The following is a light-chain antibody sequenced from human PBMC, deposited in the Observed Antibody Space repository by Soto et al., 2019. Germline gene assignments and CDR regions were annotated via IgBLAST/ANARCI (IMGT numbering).Light chain of an antibody. J-gene: IGKJ1*01. CDR3: QHYGGMWA. V-gene: IGKV1-9*01. CDR2: AAS. CDR1: QGISSY. Sequence: IQLTQSPASLSASVGDRVTITCRASQGISSYLAWYQQKPGKAPKLLIYAASTLQSGVPSRFSGSGSGTDFTLTISSLQPDDFATYCCQHYGGMWAFGQGTKVDI.